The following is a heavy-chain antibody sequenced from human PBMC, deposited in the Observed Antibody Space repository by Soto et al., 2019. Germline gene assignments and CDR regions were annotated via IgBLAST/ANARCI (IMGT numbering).Heavy chain of an antibody. J-gene: IGHJ4*02. Sequence: VQLVESGGGLVQPGGSLRLSCAASGFTFSSFWMSWVRQAQGKGLEWVANIKTDGSETHYVDSVKGRFTISRDNPKTSLFLQMNSLRVEDTAVYFCTSDRYPRFYHGSGSYPYYWGQGTPVTVSS. CDR1: GFTFSSFW. V-gene: IGHV3-7*03. CDR3: TSDRYPRFYHGSGSYPYY. D-gene: IGHD3-10*01. CDR2: IKTDGSET.